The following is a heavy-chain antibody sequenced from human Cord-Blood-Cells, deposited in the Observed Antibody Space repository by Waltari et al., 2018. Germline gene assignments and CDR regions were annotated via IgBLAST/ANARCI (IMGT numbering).Heavy chain of an antibody. CDR2: IYHSGST. V-gene: IGHV4-38-2*02. Sequence: QVQLQESGPGLVKPSETLSLTCTVSGYSISSGYYWGWIRQPPGKGLEWIGSIYHSGSTDYNPSLKGRVTISVDTSKNQFSLKLSSVTAADTAVYYCARQRGSSSYYYYGMDVWGQGTTVTVSS. D-gene: IGHD6-6*01. CDR1: GYSISSGYY. J-gene: IGHJ6*02. CDR3: ARQRGSSSYYYYGMDV.